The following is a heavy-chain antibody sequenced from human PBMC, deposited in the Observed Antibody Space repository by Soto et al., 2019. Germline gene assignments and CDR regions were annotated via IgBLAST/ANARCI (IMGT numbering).Heavy chain of an antibody. Sequence: SETLSLTCTVSGASFSPNYWAWIRQPPGKGLEWIGYIYFGGTTRYNPSLKSRVTISLDTSKNQFSLKLSSVTAADTAVYYCARDRVDYSKNYYGMDVWGQGTTVTVSS. CDR3: ARDRVDYSKNYYGMDV. V-gene: IGHV4-59*12. D-gene: IGHD4-4*01. CDR1: GASFSPNY. CDR2: IYFGGTT. J-gene: IGHJ6*02.